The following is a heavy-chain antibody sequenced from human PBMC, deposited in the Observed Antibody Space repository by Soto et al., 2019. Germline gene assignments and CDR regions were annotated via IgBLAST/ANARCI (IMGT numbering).Heavy chain of an antibody. J-gene: IGHJ4*02. D-gene: IGHD3-22*01. CDR3: ARHGMDYYDSSGYYYSPYYYDY. CDR2: IYYSGST. V-gene: IGHV4-59*08. Sequence: SETLSLTCTVSGGSISGYFWSWIRQPPGKGLEWIGYIYYSGSTNYNPSLKSRVTISVDTSKNQFSLKLSSVTAADTAVYYCARHGMDYYDSSGYYYSPYYYDYWGQGTLVTVSS. CDR1: GGSISGYF.